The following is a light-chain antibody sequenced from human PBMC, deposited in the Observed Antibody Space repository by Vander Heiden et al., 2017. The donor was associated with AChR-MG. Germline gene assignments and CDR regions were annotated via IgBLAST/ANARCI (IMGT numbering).Light chain of an antibody. Sequence: NFVLTQPHSVSESPGKTVTISCTRSGGSIASNYVQWYQQRPGSAPTTVIFEDNHRPSGVPDRFSGSIDSSSNSASLIISGLKTEDDADDYCQSYDDTNHVVFGGGTKLTVL. CDR3: QSYDDTNHVV. CDR2: EDN. CDR1: GGSIASNY. J-gene: IGLJ2*01. V-gene: IGLV6-57*03.